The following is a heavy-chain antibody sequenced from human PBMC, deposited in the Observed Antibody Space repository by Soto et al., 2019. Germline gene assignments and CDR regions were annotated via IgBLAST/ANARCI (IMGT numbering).Heavy chain of an antibody. CDR1: GFTFTNAW. Sequence: EVQLVESGEGLVKPGGSIRLSCAASGFTFTNAWMSWVRQAPGKGLEWVGRIRRKTDGETVDYAAPVKGRFTISRGDSNNTLYLQMNSLKTEDTAVYFCTTALTTVTTLGYWGQGALVTVSS. CDR3: TTALTTVTTLGY. J-gene: IGHJ4*02. D-gene: IGHD4-17*01. CDR2: IRRKTDGETV. V-gene: IGHV3-15*01.